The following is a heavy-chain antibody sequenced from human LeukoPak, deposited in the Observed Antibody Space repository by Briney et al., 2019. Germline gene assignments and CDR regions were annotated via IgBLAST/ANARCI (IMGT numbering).Heavy chain of an antibody. CDR3: ARGSLERITRYYYYGMDV. J-gene: IGHJ6*02. CDR2: IYYSGST. V-gene: IGHV4-61*01. D-gene: IGHD2/OR15-2a*01. Sequence: PSETLSLTCTVSGGSVSSGSYYWSWIRQPPGKGLEWIGYIYYSGSTNYNPSLKSRVTISVDTSKNQFSLKLSSVAAADTAMYYCARGSLERITRYYYYGMDVWGQGTTVTVSS. CDR1: GGSVSSGSYY.